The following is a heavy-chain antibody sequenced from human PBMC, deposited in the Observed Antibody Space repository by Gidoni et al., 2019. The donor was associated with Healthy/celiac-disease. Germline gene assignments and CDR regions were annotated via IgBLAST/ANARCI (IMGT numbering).Heavy chain of an antibody. CDR2: IGYDGSNK. D-gene: IGHD1-1*01. V-gene: IGHV3-33*01. J-gene: IGHJ3*02. CDR1: GFTLRSYG. CDR3: ARDNVRLLGTDAFDI. Sequence: QVQLVESWGGVVPPVSSLRLSCAASGFTLRSYGMHGGRQAPGKGLEWVAVIGYDGSNKYYADSGKGRFTSSRDNSKNTLYLQMNSLRAEDTAVYYWARDNVRLLGTDAFDIWGQGTMVTVSS.